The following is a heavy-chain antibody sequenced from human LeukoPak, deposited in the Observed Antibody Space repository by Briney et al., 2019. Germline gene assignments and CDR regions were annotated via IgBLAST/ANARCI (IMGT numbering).Heavy chain of an antibody. CDR2: ISGRGGST. Sequence: GGSLRLSCAASGFTFSSHAMSWVRQAPGKGLEWVSAISGRGGSTYYADSVKGRFTISRDNSKNTLYLQMNSRRDEDTAVYYCAKRPYQYYSGYDSWGQGTLVTVSS. CDR1: GFTFSSHA. D-gene: IGHD5-12*01. J-gene: IGHJ5*02. V-gene: IGHV3-23*01. CDR3: AKRPYQYYSGYDS.